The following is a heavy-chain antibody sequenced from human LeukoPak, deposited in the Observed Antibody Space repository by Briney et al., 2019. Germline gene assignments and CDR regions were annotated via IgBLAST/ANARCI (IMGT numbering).Heavy chain of an antibody. V-gene: IGHV3-23*01. J-gene: IGHJ5*02. CDR1: GFAFSSYA. CDR2: ISGSGGST. D-gene: IGHD3-22*01. Sequence: GGSLRLSCAASGFAFSSYAMSWVRQAPGKGLEWVSAISGSGGSTYYADSVKGRFTISRDNSKNTLYLQMNSLRAEDTAVYYCAKASVPVILNWFDPWGQGTLVTVSS. CDR3: AKASVPVILNWFDP.